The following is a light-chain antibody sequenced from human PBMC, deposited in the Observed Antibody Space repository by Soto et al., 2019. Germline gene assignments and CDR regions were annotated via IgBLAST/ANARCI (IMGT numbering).Light chain of an antibody. V-gene: IGKV3-20*01. CDR1: QSLSNNY. J-gene: IGKJ1*01. Sequence: EIVLTQSPGTLSLSPGERATLSCRASQSLSNNYLAWYQQKPGQAPRPLISDTSRRATGIPDRFSGSGSGTDFTLIISRXEPEDFAVYYCQQSETSPWTFGQGTKVDIK. CDR2: DTS. CDR3: QQSETSPWT.